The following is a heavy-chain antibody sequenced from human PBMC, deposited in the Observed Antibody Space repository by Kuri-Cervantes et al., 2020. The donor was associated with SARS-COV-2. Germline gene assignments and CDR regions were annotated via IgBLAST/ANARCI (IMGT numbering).Heavy chain of an antibody. CDR3: ARDGGTSFADY. CDR1: GFTFGSYW. CDR2: IKQDGSEK. Sequence: GGSLRLSCAASGFTFGSYWMSWVRQAPGKGLEWMANIKQDGSEKYYVDSVKGRFTISRDNAKNSLYLQMNSLRAEDTAVYYCARDGGTSFADYWGQGTLVTVSS. J-gene: IGHJ4*02. D-gene: IGHD3-16*01. V-gene: IGHV3-7*01.